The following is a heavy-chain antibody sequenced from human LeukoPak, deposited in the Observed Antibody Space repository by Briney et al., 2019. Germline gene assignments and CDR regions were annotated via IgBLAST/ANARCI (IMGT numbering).Heavy chain of an antibody. Sequence: PSETLSLTCAVSGYSINRGFYWGWIRQPPGKGLEWIGTISHSGSNYYNPSLKSRVTISVDTSKNQFSLRLTSVTAADTAMYYCATPYCSGISCLDVFNMWGQGTRVTVSS. CDR1: GYSINRGFY. CDR2: ISHSGSN. D-gene: IGHD2-2*01. CDR3: ATPYCSGISCLDVFNM. J-gene: IGHJ3*02. V-gene: IGHV4-38-2*01.